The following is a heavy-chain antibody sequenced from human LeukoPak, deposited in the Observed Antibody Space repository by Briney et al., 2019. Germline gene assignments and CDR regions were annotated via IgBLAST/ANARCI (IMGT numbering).Heavy chain of an antibody. CDR2: ISYDGSNK. CDR3: ASPRGSSSGARAYYFDY. Sequence: GGSLRLSCAASGFTFSSYAMHWVRQAPGKGLEWVAVISYDGSNKYYADSVKGRFTISRDNSKNTLYLQMNSLRAEDTAVYYCASPRGSSSGARAYYFDYWGQGTLVTVSS. J-gene: IGHJ4*02. V-gene: IGHV3-30-3*01. CDR1: GFTFSSYA. D-gene: IGHD6-6*01.